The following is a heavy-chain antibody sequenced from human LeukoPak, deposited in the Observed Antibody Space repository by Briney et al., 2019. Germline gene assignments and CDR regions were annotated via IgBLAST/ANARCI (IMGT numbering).Heavy chain of an antibody. D-gene: IGHD6-13*01. CDR3: ARDLFTAAGEFDY. Sequence: PSETLSLTCTVSGGSISSSSYYWGWIRQPPGKGLEWIGSIYYSGSTYYNPSLKSRVTISVDTSKNQFSLKLSSVTAADTAVYYCARDLFTAAGEFDYWGQGTLVTVSS. J-gene: IGHJ4*02. CDR2: IYYSGST. V-gene: IGHV4-39*07. CDR1: GGSISSSSYY.